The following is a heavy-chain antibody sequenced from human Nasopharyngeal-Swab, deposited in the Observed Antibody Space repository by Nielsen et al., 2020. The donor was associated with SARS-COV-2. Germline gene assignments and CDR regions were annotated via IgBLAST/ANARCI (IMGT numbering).Heavy chain of an antibody. V-gene: IGHV1-46*01. Sequence: ASVKVSCKASGYTITSYYLHWVRQAPGQGLEWMGIINPTDGSTSYAQKFEGRVTMTRVTSTSTVYMELNSLRSEDTAVYYCARVLPFRITGTSGMDVWCQGTTVTVSS. CDR2: INPTDGST. D-gene: IGHD1-7*01. J-gene: IGHJ6*02. CDR1: GYTITSYY. CDR3: ARVLPFRITGTSGMDV.